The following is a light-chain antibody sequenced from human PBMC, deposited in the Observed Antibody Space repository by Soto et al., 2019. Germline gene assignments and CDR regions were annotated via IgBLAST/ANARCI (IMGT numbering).Light chain of an antibody. CDR1: RSNIGAGYD. Sequence: QSVLTQPPSVSGAPGQRVTISCTGSRSNIGAGYDEHWYQQLPGTAPKLLIYGNSNRPSGVPDRFSGSKSGTSASLAITGLQAEDEADYYCQSYDSSLSGWLFGGGTKLTVL. V-gene: IGLV1-40*01. J-gene: IGLJ3*02. CDR2: GNS. CDR3: QSYDSSLSGWL.